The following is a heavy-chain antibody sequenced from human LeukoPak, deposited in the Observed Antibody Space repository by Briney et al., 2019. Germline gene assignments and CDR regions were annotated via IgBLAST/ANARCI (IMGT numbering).Heavy chain of an antibody. Sequence: ASVKVSCKASGYTFTSYYLHWVRQAPGQGLEWMGWINPNSGGTNYAKKFQGRVTMTRDTSISTAYMELSRLRSDDTAEYYCARALYYDSSGYHSSSYYYFQHWGQGTLVTVSS. V-gene: IGHV1-2*02. J-gene: IGHJ1*01. CDR2: INPNSGGT. D-gene: IGHD3-22*01. CDR3: ARALYYDSSGYHSSSYYYFQH. CDR1: GYTFTSYY.